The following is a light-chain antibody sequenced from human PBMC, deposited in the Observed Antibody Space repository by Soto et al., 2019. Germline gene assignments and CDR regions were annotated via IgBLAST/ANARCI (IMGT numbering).Light chain of an antibody. J-gene: IGKJ4*02. Sequence: DIQMTQSPSSLSASVGDRVTITCRASQGINNFVAWYQQKPGEVPKLLIYAASTLQSGVTSRFSGSGFGTEFVLTISSLEPEDVATYYCQKYDSVPLTFGGGTRVEIK. CDR1: QGINNF. CDR2: AAS. V-gene: IGKV1-27*01. CDR3: QKYDSVPLT.